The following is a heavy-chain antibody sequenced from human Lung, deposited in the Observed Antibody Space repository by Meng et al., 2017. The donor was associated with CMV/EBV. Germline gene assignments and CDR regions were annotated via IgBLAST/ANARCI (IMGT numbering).Heavy chain of an antibody. CDR2: ISPYNGDT. CDR1: GYTFIDYH. CDR3: ARAIVKNGKRHFDY. Sequence: SGYTFIDYHIHWVRQAPGQGLEWMGWISPYNGDTIYARDFQGWVTMTRDTSNRTLYMEVSRLRFDDTAVYYCARAIVKNGKRHFDYRGQGTLVTVSS. D-gene: IGHD1-1*01. J-gene: IGHJ4*02. V-gene: IGHV1-2*04.